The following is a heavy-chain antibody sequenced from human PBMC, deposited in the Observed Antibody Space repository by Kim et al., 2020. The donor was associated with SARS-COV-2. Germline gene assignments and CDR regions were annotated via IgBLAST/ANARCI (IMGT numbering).Heavy chain of an antibody. CDR2: IYYSGST. V-gene: IGHV4-59*13. Sequence: SETLSLTCTVSGGSINNYYWTWIRQPPGKGVEWIGYIYYSGSTSYNASLKSRVTISVDTSKNQFSLRLSSVTAADTAMYYCARDRISAAGTPSYDAFDIWGQGAMVTVSS. CDR3: ARDRISAAGTPSYDAFDI. J-gene: IGHJ3*02. CDR1: GGSINNYY. D-gene: IGHD6-13*01.